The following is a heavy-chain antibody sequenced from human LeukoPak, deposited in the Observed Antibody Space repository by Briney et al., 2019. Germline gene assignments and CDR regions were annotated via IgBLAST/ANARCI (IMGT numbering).Heavy chain of an antibody. CDR1: GGSISSYY. J-gene: IGHJ6*02. CDR2: IYYSGST. V-gene: IGHV4-59*01. CDR3: ARLAQYYGMDV. Sequence: SETLSLTCTVSGGSISSYYWSWIRQPPGKGLEWTGYIYYSGSTNYNPSLKSRVTISVDTSKNQFSLKLSSVTAADTAVYYCARLAQYYGMDVWGQGTTVTVSS.